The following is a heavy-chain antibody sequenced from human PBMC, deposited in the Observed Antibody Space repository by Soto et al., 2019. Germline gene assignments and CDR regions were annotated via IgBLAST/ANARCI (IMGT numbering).Heavy chain of an antibody. Sequence: ETLSLTCTVSGGSISSYYWSWIRQPPGKGLEWIGYISYSGSTDYNPSLKSRVTISVDTSKNQFSLKLSSVTAADTAEYYCARLYYYYDSSGYYYYFDYWGQGALVTVSS. V-gene: IGHV4-59*08. CDR1: GGSISSYY. CDR2: ISYSGST. J-gene: IGHJ4*02. D-gene: IGHD3-22*01. CDR3: ARLYYYYDSSGYYYYFDY.